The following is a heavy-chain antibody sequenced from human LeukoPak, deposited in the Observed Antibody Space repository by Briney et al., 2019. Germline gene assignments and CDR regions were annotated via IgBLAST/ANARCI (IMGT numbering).Heavy chain of an antibody. Sequence: GGSLRLSCAASGFTFSSYEMNWVRQAPGKGLEWVSYISSSSSYIYYADSVKGRFTISRDNAKNSLYLQMNSLRAEDTAVYYCAGDSRDAFDIWGQGTMVTVSS. CDR1: GFTFSSYE. D-gene: IGHD2-2*01. J-gene: IGHJ3*02. V-gene: IGHV3-21*05. CDR2: ISSSSSYI. CDR3: AGDSRDAFDI.